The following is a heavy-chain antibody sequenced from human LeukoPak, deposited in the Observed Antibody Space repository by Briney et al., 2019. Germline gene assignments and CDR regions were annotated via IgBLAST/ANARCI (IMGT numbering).Heavy chain of an antibody. V-gene: IGHV3-30*02. CDR3: AKSRSGGGSCYNY. Sequence: GGSLRLSCAASGFTFRTYGMHWVRQAPGKGLEWVAFIQYDGNNKYYADSVKGRFSVYRDNSENTLYLQMNRLRAEDAAVYYCAKSRSGGGSCYNYWGQGTLVTVSS. J-gene: IGHJ4*02. D-gene: IGHD2-15*01. CDR2: IQYDGNNK. CDR1: GFTFRTYG.